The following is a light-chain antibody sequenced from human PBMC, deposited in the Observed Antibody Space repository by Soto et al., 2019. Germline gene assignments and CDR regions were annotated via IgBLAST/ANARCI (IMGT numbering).Light chain of an antibody. CDR2: DAS. CDR3: QQYNSYRT. CDR1: QSISSW. Sequence: DIPMTQSPSTLSASVGDRVTITCRASQSISSWLAWYQQKPGKAPNLLIYDASSLESGVPSRFSGSGSGTEFTLTISSLHPDFFATYYCQQYNSYRTFGQGTKVDIK. V-gene: IGKV1-5*01. J-gene: IGKJ1*01.